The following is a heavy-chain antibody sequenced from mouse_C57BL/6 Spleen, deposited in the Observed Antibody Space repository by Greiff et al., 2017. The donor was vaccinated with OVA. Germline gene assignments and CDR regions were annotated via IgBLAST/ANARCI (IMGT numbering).Heavy chain of an antibody. D-gene: IGHD1-1*02. Sequence: QVHLKQSGAELVKPGASVKMSCKASGYTFTSYWITWVKQRPGQGLEWIGDIYPGSGSTNYNEKFKSKATLTVDTSSSTAYMQLRSLTSADSAVYYFARGGGYCYAMDYWGQGTSVTVSS. CDR3: ARGGGYCYAMDY. J-gene: IGHJ4*01. V-gene: IGHV1-55*01. CDR1: GYTFTSYW. CDR2: IYPGSGST.